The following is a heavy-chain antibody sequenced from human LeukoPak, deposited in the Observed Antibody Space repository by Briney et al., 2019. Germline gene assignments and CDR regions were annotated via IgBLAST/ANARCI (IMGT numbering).Heavy chain of an antibody. V-gene: IGHV1-18*01. CDR1: GYTFTTYG. CDR3: ARDQMGGSYYGYFQH. J-gene: IGHJ1*01. CDR2: ISAYNGNT. Sequence: ASVKVSCKASGYTFTTYGISWVRQAPGQGLEWMGWISAYNGNTKYAQKLQGRVTMTTDTSTSTAYMELKSLRSDDTAAYYCARDQMGGSYYGYFQHWGQGALVTVSS. D-gene: IGHD1-26*01.